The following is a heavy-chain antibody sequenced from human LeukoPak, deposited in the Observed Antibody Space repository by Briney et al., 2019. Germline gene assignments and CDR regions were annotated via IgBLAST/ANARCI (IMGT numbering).Heavy chain of an antibody. CDR2: ISYDGSNK. CDR1: GFTFSSYA. D-gene: IGHD3-16*01. J-gene: IGHJ4*02. Sequence: GGSLRLSCAASGFTFSSYAMSWVRQAPGKGLEWVAVISYDGSNKYYADSVKGRFTISRDNSKNTLYLQMNSLRAEDTAVYYCAKEGITCPFDYWGQGTLVTVSS. V-gene: IGHV3-30*18. CDR3: AKEGITCPFDY.